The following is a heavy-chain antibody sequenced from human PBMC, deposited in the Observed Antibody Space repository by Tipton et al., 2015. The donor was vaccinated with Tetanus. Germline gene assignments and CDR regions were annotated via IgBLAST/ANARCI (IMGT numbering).Heavy chain of an antibody. V-gene: IGHV4-61*08. CDR3: ARGGTMVHGVILQDHFYY. J-gene: IGHJ4*02. D-gene: IGHD3-10*01. CDR2: VSYSGRT. Sequence: LRLSCTVSGGSVRSGDYSWNWIRQPPGKGLEWLAYVSYSGRTNSNYSLKSRITISQDTSKNQFSRKLSSVTAADTAVYFCARGGTMVHGVILQDHFYYWGQGTLVTVSS. CDR1: GGSVRSGDYS.